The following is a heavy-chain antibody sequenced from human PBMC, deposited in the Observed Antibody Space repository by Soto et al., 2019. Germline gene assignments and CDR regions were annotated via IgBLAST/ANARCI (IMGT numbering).Heavy chain of an antibody. CDR1: GYTFPSST. CDR3: AIANYGDNDY. J-gene: IGHJ4*02. Sequence: QLVQSGGEVKKPGASVKVSCKASGYTFPSSTISWVRQAPGQGLEWMGWISAYNGNTKYAQKLQGRVTMTTDTSTTTAYMELRNLRSDDTAMYFCAIANYGDNDYWGQGTLVTVSS. CDR2: ISAYNGNT. V-gene: IGHV1-18*01. D-gene: IGHD4-17*01.